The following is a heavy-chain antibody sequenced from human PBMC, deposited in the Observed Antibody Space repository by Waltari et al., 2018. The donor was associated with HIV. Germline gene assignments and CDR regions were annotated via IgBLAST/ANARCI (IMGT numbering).Heavy chain of an antibody. Sequence: QLQLQESGPGLVKPSETLSLTCTVSDGSIDRSSYYWGWIRQPPGKGLEWIGSIYYSGSTYDNPSLKSRVTISVDTSKNRFSLKLRSVTAADTAVYYCGRHVGGYDSSGYFPYYFDYWGQGALVTVSS. CDR3: GRHVGGYDSSGYFPYYFDY. CDR1: DGSIDRSSYY. D-gene: IGHD3-22*01. CDR2: IYYSGST. V-gene: IGHV4-39*01. J-gene: IGHJ4*02.